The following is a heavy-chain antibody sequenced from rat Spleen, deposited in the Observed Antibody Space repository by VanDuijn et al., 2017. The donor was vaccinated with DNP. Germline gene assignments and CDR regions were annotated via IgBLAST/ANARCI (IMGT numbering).Heavy chain of an antibody. CDR1: EFTFSDYN. CDR2: IIYDGSRT. Sequence: EVQLLESGGGLVQPGRSLKLSCAASEFTFSDYNMAWVRQAPKKGLEWVSTIIYDGSRTYYRDSVKGRFTISRDNAKNTQYLQMDSLRSEDTATYYCSTLNYYASLSGYFDYWGQGVMVTVSS. CDR3: STLNYYASLSGYFDY. D-gene: IGHD1-12*01. J-gene: IGHJ2*01. V-gene: IGHV5S10*01.